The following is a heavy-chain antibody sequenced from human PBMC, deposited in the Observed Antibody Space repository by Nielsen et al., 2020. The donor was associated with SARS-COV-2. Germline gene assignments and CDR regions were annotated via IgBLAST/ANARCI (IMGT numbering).Heavy chain of an antibody. CDR2: IYYSGST. CDR1: GGSISSYY. CDR3: ARLYCSSTSCSIYYGMDV. V-gene: IGHV4-59*01. J-gene: IGHJ6*02. Sequence: ESLKISCTVSGGSISSYYWSWIRQPPGKGLEWIGYIYYSGSTNYNPSLKSRVTISVDTSKNQFSLKLSSVTAADTAVYYCARLYCSSTSCSIYYGMDVWGQGTTVTVSS. D-gene: IGHD2-2*01.